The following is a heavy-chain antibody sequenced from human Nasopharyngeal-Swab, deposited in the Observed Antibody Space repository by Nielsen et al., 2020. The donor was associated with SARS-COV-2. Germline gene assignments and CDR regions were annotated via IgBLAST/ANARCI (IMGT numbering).Heavy chain of an antibody. CDR1: GFTFSTYS. J-gene: IGHJ4*02. Sequence: ESLKISCAASGFTFSTYSMLRVRPAPAKGLEWVSCISSSVSYIYYADSVKGRFTISRDNAKNALYLQMSSLRAEDTAVYYCARLPSAWGRRDFDYWGQGTLVTVSS. CDR2: ISSSVSYI. D-gene: IGHD6-19*01. CDR3: ARLPSAWGRRDFDY. V-gene: IGHV3-21*06.